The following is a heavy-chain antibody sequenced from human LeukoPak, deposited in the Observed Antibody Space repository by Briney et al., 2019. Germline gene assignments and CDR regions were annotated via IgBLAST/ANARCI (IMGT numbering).Heavy chain of an antibody. CDR3: ARPPTYYYDSSGSERGAFDI. Sequence: KPSETLSLTCTVSGGSISSSSYYWGWIRQPPGKGLEWIGSIYYSGSTYYNPSLKSRVTISVDTSKNQFSLKLSSVTAADTAVYYCARPPTYYYDSSGSERGAFDIWGQGTMVTVSS. CDR1: GGSISSSSYY. CDR2: IYYSGST. V-gene: IGHV4-39*01. J-gene: IGHJ3*02. D-gene: IGHD3-22*01.